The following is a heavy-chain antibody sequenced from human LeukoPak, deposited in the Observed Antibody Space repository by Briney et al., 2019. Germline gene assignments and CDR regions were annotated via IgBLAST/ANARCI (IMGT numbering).Heavy chain of an antibody. D-gene: IGHD6-6*01. CDR1: GFTFSSYA. CDR2: ISGSGGST. Sequence: GGSLRLSCAASGFTFSSYAMSWVRQAPGKGLEWVSAISGSGGSTYYADSVKGRFTISRDNSKNTLFLQMNSLGPEDTAVYYCAGRLASRLLWYFDYWGQGTLVTVSS. CDR3: AGRLASRLLWYFDY. J-gene: IGHJ4*02. V-gene: IGHV3-23*01.